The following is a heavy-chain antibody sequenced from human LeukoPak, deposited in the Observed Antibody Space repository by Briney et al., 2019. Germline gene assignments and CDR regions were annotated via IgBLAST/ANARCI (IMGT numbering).Heavy chain of an antibody. CDR1: GYTFTSYG. CDR3: ARLEERGLDAFDI. CDR2: INPSGGST. J-gene: IGHJ3*02. D-gene: IGHD1-1*01. V-gene: IGHV1-46*01. Sequence: ASVKVSCKASGYTFTSYGISWVRQAPGQGLEWMGIINPSGGSTSYAQKFQGRVTMTRDTSTSTVYMELSSLRSEDTAVYYCARLEERGLDAFDIWGQGTMVTVSS.